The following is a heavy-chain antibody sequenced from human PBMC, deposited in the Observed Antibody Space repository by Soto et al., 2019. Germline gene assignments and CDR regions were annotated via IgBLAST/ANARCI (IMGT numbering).Heavy chain of an antibody. CDR2: ISGSGGST. CDR3: ARAEAVAGPYYFDY. J-gene: IGHJ4*02. V-gene: IGHV3-23*01. Sequence: LRLSCAASGFTFSSYAMSWVRQAPGKGLEWVSAISGSGGSTYYADSVKGRFTISRDNSKDTLYLQMNSLRAEDTAVFCCARAEAVAGPYYFDYWGQGTLVTVSS. CDR1: GFTFSSYA. D-gene: IGHD6-19*01.